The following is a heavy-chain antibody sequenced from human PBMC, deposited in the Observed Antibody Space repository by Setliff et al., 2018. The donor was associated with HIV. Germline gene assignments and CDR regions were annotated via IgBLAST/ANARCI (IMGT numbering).Heavy chain of an antibody. Sequence: LSLTCTVSGDSISSSYYWTWIRQPPGKGLEWIGYIYTSGSTNYNPSLKNRVTISVEISKNQFSLKLTSVTAADTAVYYCARVSSSSYRGYYFDYWGQGTLVTVSS. V-gene: IGHV4-4*08. J-gene: IGHJ4*02. CDR3: ARVSSSSYRGYYFDY. CDR2: IYTSGST. CDR1: GDSISSSYY. D-gene: IGHD6-6*01.